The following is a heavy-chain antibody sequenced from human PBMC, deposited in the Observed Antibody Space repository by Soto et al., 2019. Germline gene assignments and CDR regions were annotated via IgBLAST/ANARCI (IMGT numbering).Heavy chain of an antibody. Sequence: SETLSLTCTVSGGSISSYYWSWIRQPPGKGLEWIGYIYYSGSTNYNPSLKSRVTISVDTSKNQFSLKLSSVTAADTAVYYCARLNIVAMISLPSKLPNYYCYLYLEVWGKGTTVSVSS. V-gene: IGHV4-59*08. CDR1: GGSISSYY. D-gene: IGHD5-12*01. CDR2: IYYSGST. CDR3: ARLNIVAMISLPSKLPNYYCYLYLEV. J-gene: IGHJ6*03.